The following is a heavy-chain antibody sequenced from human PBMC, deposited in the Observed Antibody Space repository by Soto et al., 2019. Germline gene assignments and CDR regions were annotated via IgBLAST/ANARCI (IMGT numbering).Heavy chain of an antibody. Sequence: GGSLRLSCAASGFTFSSYLMHWVRQAPGKGLVWVSRINSDGSSTSYADSVKGRFTISRDNAKNTLYLQMNSLRAEDTAVYYCARVSSREQLDAFDIWGQGTMVTVSS. CDR1: GFTFSSYL. CDR2: INSDGSST. CDR3: ARVSSREQLDAFDI. J-gene: IGHJ3*02. V-gene: IGHV3-74*01. D-gene: IGHD6-13*01.